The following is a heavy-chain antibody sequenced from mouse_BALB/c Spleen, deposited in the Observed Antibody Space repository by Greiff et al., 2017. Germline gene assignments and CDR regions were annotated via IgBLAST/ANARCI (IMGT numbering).Heavy chain of an antibody. CDR2: IYPYNGGT. CDR3: AREENGNLPMTSYVYYAMDY. Sequence: EVQLQQSGPELVKPGASVKISCKASGYTFTDYNMHWVKQSHGKSLEWIGYIYPYNGGTGYNQKFKSKATLTVDNSSSTAYMELRSLTSEDSAVYYCAREENGNLPMTSYVYYAMDYWGQGTSVTVSS. V-gene: IGHV1S29*02. CDR1: GYTFTDYN. D-gene: IGHD2-1*01. J-gene: IGHJ4*01.